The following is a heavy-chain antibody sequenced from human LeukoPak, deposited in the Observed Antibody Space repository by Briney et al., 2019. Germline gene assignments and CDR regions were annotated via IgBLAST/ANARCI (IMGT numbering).Heavy chain of an antibody. Sequence: GGSLRLSCAASGFTFSSYSMNWVRQAPGKGLEWVSSISSSSSYIYYADSVKGRFTISRDNAKNSLYLQMNSLRAEDTAVYYCARVVGATNFDYWGQGTLVTVSS. CDR3: ARVVGATNFDY. CDR2: ISSSSSYI. J-gene: IGHJ4*02. V-gene: IGHV3-21*01. CDR1: GFTFSSYS. D-gene: IGHD1-26*01.